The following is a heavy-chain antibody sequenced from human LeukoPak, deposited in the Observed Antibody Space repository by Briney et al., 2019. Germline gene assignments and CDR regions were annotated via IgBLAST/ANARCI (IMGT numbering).Heavy chain of an antibody. CDR2: ISYDGSNK. J-gene: IGHJ4*02. CDR1: GFTFSSYG. D-gene: IGHD3-10*01. V-gene: IGHV3-30*18. CDR3: ANSPDWFGELSIDY. Sequence: PGRSLRLSCAASGFTFSSYGMHWVRQAPGKGLEWVAVISYDGSNKYYADSVKGRFTISRDNSKDTLFLQMSSLRAEDTAVYFCANSPDWFGELSIDYWGQGTLVTVSS.